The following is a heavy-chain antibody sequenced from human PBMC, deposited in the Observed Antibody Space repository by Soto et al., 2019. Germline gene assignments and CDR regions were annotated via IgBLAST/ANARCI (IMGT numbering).Heavy chain of an antibody. CDR3: ARVPGP. CDR1: GGYIRSGGYS. V-gene: IGHV4-30-2*01. D-gene: IGHD7-27*01. J-gene: IGHJ5*02. CDR2: IYHSGST. Sequence: PSETLSLTCAVSGGYIRSGGYSWSWIRQPPGKGLEWIGYIYHSGSTYYNPSLKNRVTISVDRSKNQFSLKLSSVTAADTAVYYCARVPGPWGQGTLVTVS.